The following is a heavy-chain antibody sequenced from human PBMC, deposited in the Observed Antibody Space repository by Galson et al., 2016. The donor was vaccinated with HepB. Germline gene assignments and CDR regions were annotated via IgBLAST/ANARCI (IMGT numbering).Heavy chain of an antibody. D-gene: IGHD3-3*01. CDR2: INPSGGSP. CDR3: ARGDIVLPYNFWSNYYSYFDH. J-gene: IGHJ4*02. V-gene: IGHV1-46*01. CDR1: GGTFSNYP. Sequence: SVKVSCKAFGGTFSNYPMNWVRQAPGQGLEWMGIINPSGGSPTYAQKFQGRVTMTRDTSTDTVYMEVNSLRSEDTAVYFCARGDIVLPYNFWSNYYSYFDHWGQGTLVTVSP.